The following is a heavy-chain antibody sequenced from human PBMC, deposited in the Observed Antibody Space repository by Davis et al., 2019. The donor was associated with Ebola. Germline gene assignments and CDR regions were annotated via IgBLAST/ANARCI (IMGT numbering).Heavy chain of an antibody. CDR1: GFTFSSYG. D-gene: IGHD2-15*01. Sequence: GESLKISCAASGFTFSSYGMHWVRQASGKGLEWVGRIRSKANSYATAYAASVKGRFTISRDDSKNTAYLQMNSLKTEDTAVYYCTRHSRGYCSGGSCYSGYGYWGQGTLVTVSS. J-gene: IGHJ4*02. V-gene: IGHV3-73*01. CDR2: IRSKANSYAT. CDR3: TRHSRGYCSGGSCYSGYGY.